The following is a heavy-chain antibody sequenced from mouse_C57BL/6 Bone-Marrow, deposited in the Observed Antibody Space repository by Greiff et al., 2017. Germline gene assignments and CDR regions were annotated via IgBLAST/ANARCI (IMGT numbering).Heavy chain of an antibody. CDR3: VVILRRRTAMDY. CDR2: INPNNGGT. J-gene: IGHJ4*01. CDR1: GYTFTDYY. V-gene: IGHV1-26*01. Sequence: EVQLQQSGPELVKPGASVKISCKASGYTFTDYYMNWVKQSHGKSLEWIGDINPNNGGTSYNQKFKGKATLTVDKSSSTAYMELRSLTSEDSAVYYCVVILRRRTAMDYWGQGTSVTVSS. D-gene: IGHD2-12*01.